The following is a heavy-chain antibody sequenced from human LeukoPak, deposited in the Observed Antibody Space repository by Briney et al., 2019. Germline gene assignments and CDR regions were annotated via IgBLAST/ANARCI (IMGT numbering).Heavy chain of an antibody. CDR1: GGTFSSYA. D-gene: IGHD3-10*01. CDR3: ARTRLWFGELLYLDY. Sequence: SVKVSCKASGGTFSSYAISWVRQAPGQGLEWMGGIIPIFGTANYAQKFQGRVTITADESTSTAYMELSSLRSEDTAVYYCARTRLWFGELLYLDYWGQGTLVTVSS. J-gene: IGHJ4*02. CDR2: IIPIFGTA. V-gene: IGHV1-69*13.